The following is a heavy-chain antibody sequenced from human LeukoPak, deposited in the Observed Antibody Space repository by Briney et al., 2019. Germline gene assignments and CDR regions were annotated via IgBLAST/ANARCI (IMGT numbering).Heavy chain of an antibody. J-gene: IGHJ4*02. CDR3: ATEGITMVRAFDY. Sequence: GVSVKVSCKASGYTFTGYYIHWVRQAPGQGLEWMGWIDPNSGDTKYVQKFQGRVTMTRDTSISTAYMELSRLRSDDTAVYYCATEGITMVRAFDYWGQGTLVTVSS. D-gene: IGHD3-10*01. CDR1: GYTFTGYY. V-gene: IGHV1-2*02. CDR2: IDPNSGDT.